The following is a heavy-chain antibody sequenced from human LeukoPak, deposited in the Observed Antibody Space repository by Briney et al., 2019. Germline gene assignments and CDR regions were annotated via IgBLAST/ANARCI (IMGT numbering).Heavy chain of an antibody. CDR3: AREILTPTDYFDY. V-gene: IGHV4-39*07. D-gene: IGHD1-1*01. Sequence: SETLSLTCTVSGGSISSSSYYWGWIRQPPGKGLEWIGSIYYSGSTYYNPSLKSRVTISVDTSKNQFSLKLSSVTAADTAVYYCAREILTPTDYFDYWGQGTLVTVSS. CDR1: GGSISSSSYY. CDR2: IYYSGST. J-gene: IGHJ4*02.